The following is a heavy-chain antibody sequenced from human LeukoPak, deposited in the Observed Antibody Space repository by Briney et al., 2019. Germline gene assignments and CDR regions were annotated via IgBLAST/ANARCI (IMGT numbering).Heavy chain of an antibody. CDR2: ISAYNGNT. CDR1: GYTSTSYY. V-gene: IGHV1-18*04. CDR3: ARVYSSSWYPSYYYFDY. Sequence: ASVKVSCKASGYTSTSYYMHWVRQAPGQGLEWMGWISAYNGNTNYAQKLQGRVTMTTDTSTSTAYMELRSLRSDDTAVYYCARVYSSSWYPSYYYFDYWGQGTLVTVSS. D-gene: IGHD6-13*01. J-gene: IGHJ4*02.